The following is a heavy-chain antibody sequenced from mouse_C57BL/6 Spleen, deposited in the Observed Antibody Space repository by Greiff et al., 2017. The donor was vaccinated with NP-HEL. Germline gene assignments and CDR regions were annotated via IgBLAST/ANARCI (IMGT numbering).Heavy chain of an antibody. J-gene: IGHJ2*01. CDR3: ARRGKLRYGSSYDY. D-gene: IGHD1-1*01. Sequence: QVQLKQSGAELVRPGSSVKLSCKASGYTFTSYWMHWVKQRPIQGLEWIGNIDPSDSETHYNQKFRDKATLTVDKSSSTAYMQLSSLTSEDSAVYYCARRGKLRYGSSYDYWGQGTTLTVSS. V-gene: IGHV1-52*01. CDR1: GYTFTSYW. CDR2: IDPSDSET.